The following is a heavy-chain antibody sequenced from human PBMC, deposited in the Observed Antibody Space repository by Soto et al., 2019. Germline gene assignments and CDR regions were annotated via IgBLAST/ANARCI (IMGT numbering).Heavy chain of an antibody. D-gene: IGHD5-18*01. V-gene: IGHV1-69*13. Sequence: SVKVSCKASGGTFSSYAISWVRQAPGQGLEWMGGIIPIFGTANYAQKFQGRVTITADETTSTAYMELSSLRSEDTAVYYCASHSGYSRTFDYWGQGTLVTVSS. J-gene: IGHJ4*02. CDR3: ASHSGYSRTFDY. CDR1: GGTFSSYA. CDR2: IIPIFGTA.